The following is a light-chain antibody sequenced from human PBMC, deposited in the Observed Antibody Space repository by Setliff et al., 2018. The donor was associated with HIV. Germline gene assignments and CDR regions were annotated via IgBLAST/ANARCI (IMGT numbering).Light chain of an antibody. CDR1: SSDVGYYNF. CDR2: EVS. Sequence: LTQPASVSGSPGQSITISCTGASSDVGYYNFVSWYQHHPGKAPKLIISEVSNRPSGVSNRFSGSKSGYTASLTISGLQAEDEADYYCSSYTSSSTYVFGTGTKVTVL. V-gene: IGLV2-14*01. J-gene: IGLJ1*01. CDR3: SSYTSSSTYV.